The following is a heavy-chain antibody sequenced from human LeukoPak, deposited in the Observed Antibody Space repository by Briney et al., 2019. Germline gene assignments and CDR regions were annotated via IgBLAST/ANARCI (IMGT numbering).Heavy chain of an antibody. V-gene: IGHV4-39*01. CDR3: AAFYGGNSGAFDI. CDR1: GGSISSSDYY. Sequence: SETLSLTCSVSGGSISSSDYYWGWIRQSPGKGLERIGNIDYSGITYYNPSLKTRLAISVDTSKNEFSLKLNSVTVADAATYFCAAFYGGNSGAFDIWGLGTMVTVSS. CDR2: IDYSGIT. J-gene: IGHJ3*02. D-gene: IGHD4-23*01.